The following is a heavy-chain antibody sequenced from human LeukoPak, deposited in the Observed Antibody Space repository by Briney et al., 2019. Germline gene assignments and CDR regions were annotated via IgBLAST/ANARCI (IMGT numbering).Heavy chain of an antibody. D-gene: IGHD3-22*01. CDR2: MCGTAGCT. J-gene: IGHJ5*01. CDR1: GFTFYMYA. Sequence: TGGSLTLSCQASGFTFYMYAMSWVRQAPGKGLEWVASMCGTAGCTFYPDSVKGWFPISRDNSKNVLYLRMNSLTAEDTAIYYCAKDRPNFHENSGHYYRRDGDSWGQGTLVTVSS. CDR3: AKDRPNFHENSGHYYRRDGDS. V-gene: IGHV3-23*01.